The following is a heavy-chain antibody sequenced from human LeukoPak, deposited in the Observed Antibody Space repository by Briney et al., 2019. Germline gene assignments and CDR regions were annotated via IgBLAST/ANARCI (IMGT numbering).Heavy chain of an antibody. D-gene: IGHD2-2*01. V-gene: IGHV3-73*01. CDR3: TRQDRYCSSTSCYHQISFDY. CDR1: GFTFSGSA. Sequence: RPGGSLRLSCAASGFTFSGSAMHWVRQASGKGLEWVGRIRSKANSYATAYAASVKGRFTISRDDSKNTAYLQMNSLRTEDTAVYYCTRQDRYCSSTSCYHQISFDYWGQGTLVTVSS. J-gene: IGHJ4*02. CDR2: IRSKANSYAT.